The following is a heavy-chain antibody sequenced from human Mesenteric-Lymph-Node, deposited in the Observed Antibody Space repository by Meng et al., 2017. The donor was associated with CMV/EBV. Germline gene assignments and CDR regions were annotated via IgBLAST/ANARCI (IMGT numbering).Heavy chain of an antibody. CDR3: ARSRSGLLDY. Sequence: ASVKVSCKPSGYTFIGYYMHLVRQAPGQGLEWMGVINPSGGSTSYAQKFQGRVTMTRDTSTSTVYMEVSSLRSEDTAVYYCARSRSGLLDYWGQGRLVTVSS. CDR2: INPSGGST. D-gene: IGHD3-3*01. V-gene: IGHV1-46*01. CDR1: GYTFIGYY. J-gene: IGHJ4*02.